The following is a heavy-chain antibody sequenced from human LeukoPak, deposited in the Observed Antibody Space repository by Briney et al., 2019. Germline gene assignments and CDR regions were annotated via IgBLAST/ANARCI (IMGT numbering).Heavy chain of an antibody. D-gene: IGHD3-22*01. J-gene: IGHJ5*02. V-gene: IGHV1-69*06. CDR3: ARGTYYYDSSGYVLNWFDP. Sequence: SVKVSCKASGGTFSSYAISWVRQAPGQGLEWMGGIIPIFGTANYAQKFQGRVTITADKSTSTAYMELSSLRSEDTAVYYCARGTYYYDSSGYVLNWFDPWGQGTLVTASS. CDR1: GGTFSSYA. CDR2: IIPIFGTA.